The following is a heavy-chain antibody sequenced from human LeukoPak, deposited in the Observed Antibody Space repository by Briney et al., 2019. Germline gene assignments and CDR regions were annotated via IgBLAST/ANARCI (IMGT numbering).Heavy chain of an antibody. J-gene: IGHJ5*02. CDR1: GGTFSSYA. Sequence: ASVKVSCKASGGTFSSYAISWVRQAPGQGLEWMGGIIPIFGTANYAQKFQGRVTITTDESTSTAYMELSSLRSEDTAVYYCARDLSNSSSWFTWFVPWGQGTLVTVSP. D-gene: IGHD6-13*01. CDR3: ARDLSNSSSWFTWFVP. CDR2: IIPIFGTA. V-gene: IGHV1-69*05.